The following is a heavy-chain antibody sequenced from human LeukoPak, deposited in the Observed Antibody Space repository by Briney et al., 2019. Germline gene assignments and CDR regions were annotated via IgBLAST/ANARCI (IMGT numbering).Heavy chain of an antibody. CDR2: ISSSGSTI. J-gene: IGHJ5*02. V-gene: IGHV3-11*04. D-gene: IGHD3-10*01. CDR1: GFTFSDYY. CDR3: ARVTVLLWFGDYNWFDP. Sequence: GGSLRLSCAASGFTFSDYYMSWIRQAPGKGLERVSYISSSGSTIYYADSVKGRFTISRDNAKNSLYLQMNSLRAEDTAVYYCARVTVLLWFGDYNWFDPWGQGTLVTVSS.